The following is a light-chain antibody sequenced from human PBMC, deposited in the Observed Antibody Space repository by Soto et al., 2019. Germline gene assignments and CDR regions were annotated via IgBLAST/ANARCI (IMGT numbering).Light chain of an antibody. CDR2: EVS. Sequence: QSALTQPASVSGSPGQSITISCTGTSSDVGGYNYVAWYQQHPGKVPRLMIYEVSNRPSGVSNRFSGSKSGSTASLTISGLQAEDEADYYCSSYTTNITPVVFGGGTKLTVL. CDR3: SSYTTNITPVV. J-gene: IGLJ2*01. CDR1: SSDVGGYNY. V-gene: IGLV2-14*01.